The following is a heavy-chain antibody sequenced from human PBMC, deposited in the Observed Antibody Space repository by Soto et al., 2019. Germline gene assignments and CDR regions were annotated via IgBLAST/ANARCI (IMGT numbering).Heavy chain of an antibody. CDR2: VSGSGGGT. D-gene: IGHD6-13*01. CDR1: GFSFTNYA. J-gene: IGHJ2*01. V-gene: IGHV3-23*01. Sequence: EVQLLESGGGLVQPGGSLRLSCEASGFSFTNYAISWVRQSPGKGLEWVSSVSGSGGGTYYADSVKGRFTISRDNSKDTLYREMNSVRAEDTALYYCAKVWQQPYWYFDLWGRGTLVTVSS. CDR3: AKVWQQPYWYFDL.